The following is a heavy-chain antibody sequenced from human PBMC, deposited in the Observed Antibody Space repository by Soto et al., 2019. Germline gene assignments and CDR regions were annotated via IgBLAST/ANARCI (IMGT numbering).Heavy chain of an antibody. V-gene: IGHV3-48*03. Sequence: GGSLRLSCAASGFTFSSYEMNWVRQAPGKGLEWVSYISSSGSTIYYADSVKGRFTISRDNAKNSLYLQMNSLRAEDTAVYYCARARYSSGWWWDYWGQGTLVTSPQ. D-gene: IGHD6-19*01. J-gene: IGHJ4*02. CDR2: ISSSGSTI. CDR3: ARARYSSGWWWDY. CDR1: GFTFSSYE.